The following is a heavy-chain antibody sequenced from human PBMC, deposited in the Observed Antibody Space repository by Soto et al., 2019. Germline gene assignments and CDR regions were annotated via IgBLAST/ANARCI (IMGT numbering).Heavy chain of an antibody. Sequence: HPGGSLRLSCAPSGIRFSTYAVYWVRQAPEKGLEWVSAITGSGYTTYYADSVKGRFTISRDNSKNTVYLQMNGLSADDTAVYSCAKDLAVAGANYYGMDVWGQGTTVTVSS. D-gene: IGHD6-13*01. J-gene: IGHJ6*02. CDR3: AKDLAVAGANYYGMDV. CDR2: ITGSGYTT. V-gene: IGHV3-23*01. CDR1: GIRFSTYA.